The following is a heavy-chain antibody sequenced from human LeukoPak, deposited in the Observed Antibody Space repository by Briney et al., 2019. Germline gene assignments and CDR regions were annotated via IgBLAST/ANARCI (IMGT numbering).Heavy chain of an antibody. CDR3: AREDY. V-gene: IGHV1-2*02. Sequence: APGQGLEWMGWINPNSGGTNYAQKFQGRVTMTRDTSISTAYMELSRLRSDDTAVYYYAREDYWGQGTLVTVSS. CDR2: INPNSGGT. J-gene: IGHJ4*02.